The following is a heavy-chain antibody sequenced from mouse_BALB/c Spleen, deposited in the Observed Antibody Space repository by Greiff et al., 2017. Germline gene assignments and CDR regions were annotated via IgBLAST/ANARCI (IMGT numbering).Heavy chain of an antibody. V-gene: IGHV3-6*02. J-gene: IGHJ2*01. CDR3: ASAYGSSSFDY. Sequence: DVKLVESGPGLVKPSQSLSLTCSVTGYSITSGYYWNWIRQFPGNKLEWMGYISYDGSNNYNPSLKNRISITRDTSKNQFFLKLNSVTTEDTATYYCASAYGSSSFDYWGQGTTLTVSS. D-gene: IGHD1-1*01. CDR1: GYSITSGYY. CDR2: ISYDGSN.